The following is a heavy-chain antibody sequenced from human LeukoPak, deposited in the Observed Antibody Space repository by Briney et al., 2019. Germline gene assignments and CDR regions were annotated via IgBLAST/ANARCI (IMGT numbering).Heavy chain of an antibody. D-gene: IGHD3-10*01. Sequence: SETLSLTCTVSGGSISSYYWSWIRQPPGKGLEWIGYIYYSGSTNYNPSLKSRVTISVDTSKNQFSLKLSSVTAADTAVYYCARAGGSGSYNIWGQGTLVTVSS. CDR2: IYYSGST. J-gene: IGHJ4*02. CDR3: ARAGGSGSYNI. CDR1: GGSISSYY. V-gene: IGHV4-59*01.